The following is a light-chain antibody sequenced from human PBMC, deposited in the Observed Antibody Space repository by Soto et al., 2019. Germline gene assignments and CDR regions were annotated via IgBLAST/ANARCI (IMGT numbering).Light chain of an antibody. CDR3: QSYDSSLSGYV. CDR1: SSNIGPTYD. J-gene: IGLJ1*01. V-gene: IGLV1-40*01. Sequence: QSVLTQPPSVSGAPGQRVTISCTGSSSNIGPTYDVHWYQQLPGTAPKLLIYANTNRPSGVPDRFSDSKSGTSASLAITGLQAEDEADYFCQSYDSSLSGYVFGTGTKLTVL. CDR2: ANT.